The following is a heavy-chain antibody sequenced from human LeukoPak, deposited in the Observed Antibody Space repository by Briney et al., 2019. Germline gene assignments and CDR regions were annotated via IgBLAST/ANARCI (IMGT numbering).Heavy chain of an antibody. D-gene: IGHD5-18*01. CDR1: GFTVSSNY. CDR2: IYSGGST. V-gene: IGHV3-66*01. CDR3: ARASTDSYGYPFDY. J-gene: IGHJ4*02. Sequence: GGSLRLSCAASGFTVSSNYMSWVRQAPGKGLEWVSVIYSGGSTYYADSVKGRFTISRDNSKNTLYLQMNSLRAEDTAVYYCARASTDSYGYPFDYWGQGTLATVSS.